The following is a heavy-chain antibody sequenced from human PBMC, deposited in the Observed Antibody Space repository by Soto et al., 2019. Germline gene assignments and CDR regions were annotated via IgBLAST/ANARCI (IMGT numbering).Heavy chain of an antibody. Sequence: SXXXFSSYGMHXVXXAXXXXXXXVAVIWYDVSNKYYADSVKGRFTISRDNSKNTLYLQMNSLRAEDTAVYYCASKRTIRYFDWSLTPDYMDVWGKGTTVTVSS. D-gene: IGHD3-9*01. CDR3: ASKRTIRYFDWSLTPDYMDV. J-gene: IGHJ6*03. V-gene: IGHV3-33*01. CDR1: XXXFSSYG. CDR2: IWYDVSNK.